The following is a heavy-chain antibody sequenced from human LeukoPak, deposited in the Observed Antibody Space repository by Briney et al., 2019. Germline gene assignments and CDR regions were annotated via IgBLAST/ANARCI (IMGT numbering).Heavy chain of an antibody. V-gene: IGHV4-59*01. CDR3: AIHYGSGTSIVY. Sequence: PSETLSLTCTVSGGSISSYYWSWIRQPPGKGLEWIGYIYYSGSTNYNPSLKSRVTISVDTSKNQFSLKLSSVPAADAAVYYCAIHYGSGTSIVYWGQGTLGTVSS. J-gene: IGHJ4*02. CDR2: IYYSGST. D-gene: IGHD3-10*01. CDR1: GGSISSYY.